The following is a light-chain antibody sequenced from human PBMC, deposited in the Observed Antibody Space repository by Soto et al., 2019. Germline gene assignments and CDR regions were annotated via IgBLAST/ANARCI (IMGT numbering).Light chain of an antibody. CDR2: GAS. J-gene: IGKJ3*01. CDR1: QSVSSSY. V-gene: IGKV3-20*01. Sequence: EIVLTQSPGTLSLSPGESATLSCRASQSVSSSYLAWYQQKLGQAPRLLIYGASSRATGIPDRVSGSGSGTDFTLTISRLEPDAFAVYYCQQYGSSYTFGPGTKVDIK. CDR3: QQYGSSYT.